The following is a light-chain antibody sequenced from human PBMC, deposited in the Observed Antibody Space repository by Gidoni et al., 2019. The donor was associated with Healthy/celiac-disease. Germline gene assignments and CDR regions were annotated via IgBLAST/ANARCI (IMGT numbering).Light chain of an antibody. V-gene: IGKV3-20*01. CDR1: QSVSSCY. J-gene: IGKJ1*01. CDR2: GAS. Sequence: EIVLTQSPGTLSLSPGERATLSCRASQSVSSCYVAWYQQKPGQAPRLLIYGASSRATGIPDRFSGSGSGTDFTLTISRLEPEVFAVYYCQHYGSSATFGQGTKVEIK. CDR3: QHYGSSAT.